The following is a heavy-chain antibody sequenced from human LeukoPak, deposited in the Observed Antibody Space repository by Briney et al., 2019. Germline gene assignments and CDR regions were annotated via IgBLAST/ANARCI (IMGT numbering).Heavy chain of an antibody. D-gene: IGHD3-10*01. V-gene: IGHV1-8*01. CDR3: ARGVAEGSGNYYYYYYMDV. CDR1: GYTFTSYD. J-gene: IGHJ6*03. CDR2: MNPNSDNT. Sequence: ASVKVSCKASGYTFTSYDINWVRQATGQGLEWMGWMNPNSDNTGYAQKFQGRVTMTRNTSISTAYMELSSLRSEDTAVYYCARGVAEGSGNYYYYYYMDVWGKGTTVTISS.